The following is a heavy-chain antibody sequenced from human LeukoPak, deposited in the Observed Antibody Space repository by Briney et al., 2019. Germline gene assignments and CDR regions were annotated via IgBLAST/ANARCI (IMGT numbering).Heavy chain of an antibody. CDR2: ISGSGGST. CDR3: AKDILGYCSGGSCYSDY. V-gene: IGHV3-23*01. CDR1: GFIVSNNY. Sequence: PGGSLRLSCAASGFIVSNNYMSWVRQAPGKGLEWVSAISGSGGSTYYADSVKGRFTISRDNSKNTLYLQMNSLRAEDTAVYYCAKDILGYCSGGSCYSDYWGQGTLVTVSS. D-gene: IGHD2-15*01. J-gene: IGHJ4*02.